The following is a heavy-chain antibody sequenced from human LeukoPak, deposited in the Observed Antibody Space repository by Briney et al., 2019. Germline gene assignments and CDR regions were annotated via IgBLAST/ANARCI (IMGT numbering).Heavy chain of an antibody. D-gene: IGHD1-14*01. CDR3: AKATGYLL. J-gene: IGHJ4*02. CDR2: ISNGGTNT. V-gene: IGHV3-23*01. Sequence: GGTLRLSCAASGFTFSNYGMTWVRQAPGRGLEWVSGISNGGTNTYYTDSVKGRFTISRDNSRNTLYLQMNSLRADDTARYYCAKATGYLLWGQGTLVTVSS. CDR1: GFTFSNYG.